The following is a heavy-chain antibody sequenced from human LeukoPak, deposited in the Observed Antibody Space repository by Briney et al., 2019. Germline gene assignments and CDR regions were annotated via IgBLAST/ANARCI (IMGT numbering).Heavy chain of an antibody. D-gene: IGHD2-21*02. Sequence: GGSLRLSCAASGFTFSSYGMHWVRQAPGKRLEWVAVISSDGSNKYYADSVKGRFTISRDNSKNTLYLQMNSLRAEDTAVYYCARDRCGGDCYPFDAFDIWGQGTMVTVSS. CDR1: GFTFSSYG. V-gene: IGHV3-30*03. CDR3: ARDRCGGDCYPFDAFDI. CDR2: ISSDGSNK. J-gene: IGHJ3*02.